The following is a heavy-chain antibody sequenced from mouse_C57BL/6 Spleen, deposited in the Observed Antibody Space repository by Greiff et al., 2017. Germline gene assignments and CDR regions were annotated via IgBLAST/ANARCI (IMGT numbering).Heavy chain of an antibody. CDR3: AKNMGSGYCDY. CDR2: IWRGGST. D-gene: IGHD1-1*02. CDR1: GFSLTSYG. Sequence: VQLQQSGPGLVQPSQSLSLTCTVSGFSLTSYGVSWVRQSPGKGLEWLGVIWRGGSTDYTAAFMSRLSITKDNSKRQVFFKMNRLQADDTAIYYCAKNMGSGYCDYWGQGTTLTVSA. V-gene: IGHV2-5*01. J-gene: IGHJ2*01.